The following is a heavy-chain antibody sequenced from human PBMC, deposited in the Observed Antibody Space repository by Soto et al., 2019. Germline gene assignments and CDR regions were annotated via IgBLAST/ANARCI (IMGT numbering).Heavy chain of an antibody. CDR2: IYYSGST. CDR3: ASLTVTTVSAFDI. J-gene: IGHJ3*02. V-gene: IGHV4-59*01. CDR1: GGSISSYY. Sequence: SETLSLTCTVSGGSISSYYWSWIRQPPGKGLEWIGYIYYSGSTNYNPSLKSRVTISVDTSKNQFSLKPSSVTAADTAVYYCASLTVTTVSAFDIWGQGTMVTVSS. D-gene: IGHD4-17*01.